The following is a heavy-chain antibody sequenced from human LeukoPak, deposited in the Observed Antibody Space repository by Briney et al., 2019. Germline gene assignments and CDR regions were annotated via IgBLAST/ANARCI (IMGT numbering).Heavy chain of an antibody. CDR1: GFTFDDYA. V-gene: IGHV3-9*01. J-gene: IGHJ4*02. Sequence: PGGSLRLSCAASGFTFDDYAMHWVRQAPGQGLEWVSGISWNSGSIGYADSVKGRFTISRDNAKNSLYLQMNSLRAEDTALYYCAAWLRLRGYFDYWGQGTLVTVSS. D-gene: IGHD5-12*01. CDR3: AAWLRLRGYFDY. CDR2: ISWNSGSI.